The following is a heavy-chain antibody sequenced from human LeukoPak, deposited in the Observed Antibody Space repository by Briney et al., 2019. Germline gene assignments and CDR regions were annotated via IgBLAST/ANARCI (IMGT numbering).Heavy chain of an antibody. CDR1: GGSISSYY. CDR3: ARQPAGYYDRLGFLDY. CDR2: IYYSGST. J-gene: IGHJ4*02. Sequence: SETLSLTCTVSGGSISSYYWSWIRQPPGKGLEWIGYIYYSGSTNYNPSLKSRVTISVDTSKNQFSLKLSSVTAADTAVYYCARQPAGYYDRLGFLDYWGQGTLVTVSS. V-gene: IGHV4-59*08. D-gene: IGHD3-22*01.